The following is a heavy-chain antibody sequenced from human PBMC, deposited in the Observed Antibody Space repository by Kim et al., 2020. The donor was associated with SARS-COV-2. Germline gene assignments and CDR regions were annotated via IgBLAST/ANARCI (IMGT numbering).Heavy chain of an antibody. V-gene: IGHV4-31*03. Sequence: SETLSLTCTVSGGSISSGGYYWSWIRQHPGKGLEWIGYIYYSGSTYYNPSLKSRVTISVDTSKNQFSLKLSSVTAADTAVYYCARDHVKHSSSPGGNYYYYGMDVWGQGTTVTVPS. CDR2: IYYSGST. CDR3: ARDHVKHSSSPGGNYYYYGMDV. J-gene: IGHJ6*02. D-gene: IGHD6-6*01. CDR1: GGSISSGGYY.